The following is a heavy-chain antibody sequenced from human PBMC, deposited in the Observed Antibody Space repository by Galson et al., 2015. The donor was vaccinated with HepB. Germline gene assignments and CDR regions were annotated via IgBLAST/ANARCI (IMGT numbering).Heavy chain of an antibody. Sequence: SLRLSCAASGFTFSSYGMHWVRQAPGKGLEWVAFIRYDGSNKYYADSVKGRLTISRDNSKNTLYLQMNSLRAENTAVYYCASKGGYSYGYDYFDYLGQGTLVTVSS. V-gene: IGHV3-30*02. CDR2: IRYDGSNK. D-gene: IGHD5-18*01. J-gene: IGHJ4*02. CDR1: GFTFSSYG. CDR3: ASKGGYSYGYDYFDY.